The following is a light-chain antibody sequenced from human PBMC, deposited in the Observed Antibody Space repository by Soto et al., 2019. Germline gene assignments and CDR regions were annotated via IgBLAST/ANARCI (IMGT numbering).Light chain of an antibody. CDR2: GNS. CDR3: QSYDSSLSGSYV. Sequence: QSALTQPPSVSGAPGQRVNISCTGSSSNIGAGYDVHWYQQLPGTAPKLLIYGNSNRTSGVPDRFSGSKSDTSASLAITGLQAEDEADYYCQSYDSSLSGSYVFGTGTKVTVL. CDR1: SSNIGAGYD. V-gene: IGLV1-40*01. J-gene: IGLJ1*01.